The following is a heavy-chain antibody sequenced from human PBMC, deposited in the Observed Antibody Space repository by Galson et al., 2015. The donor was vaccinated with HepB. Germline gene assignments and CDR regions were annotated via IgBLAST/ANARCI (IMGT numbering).Heavy chain of an antibody. V-gene: IGHV3-30*18. CDR1: GFTFSSYG. CDR3: AKDGAEWEPHFDY. D-gene: IGHD1-26*01. Sequence: SLRLSCAASGFTFSSYGMHWVRQAPGKGLEWVAFISYHESNKYYADSVKGRFTISRDNSKNTLYLQMNSLRAEDTAVYNCAKDGAEWEPHFDYWGQGTLVTVSS. CDR2: ISYHESNK. J-gene: IGHJ4*02.